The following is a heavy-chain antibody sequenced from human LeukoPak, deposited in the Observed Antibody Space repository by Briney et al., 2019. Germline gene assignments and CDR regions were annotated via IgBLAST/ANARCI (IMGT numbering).Heavy chain of an antibody. CDR3: ARDNRYGGPGLDY. Sequence: PSETLSLTCTVSGGSISSGGYYWSWIRQHPGKGLEWIGYIYYSGSTYYNPSLKSRVTLSVDTSKNQFSLKLSSVTAADTAVYYCARDNRYGGPGLDYWGQGTLVTVSS. J-gene: IGHJ4*02. CDR2: IYYSGST. D-gene: IGHD4-23*01. V-gene: IGHV4-31*03. CDR1: GGSISSGGYY.